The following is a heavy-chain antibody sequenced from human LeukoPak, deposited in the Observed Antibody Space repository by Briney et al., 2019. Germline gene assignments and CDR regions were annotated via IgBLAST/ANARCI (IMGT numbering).Heavy chain of an antibody. CDR3: ARSPKGFYLLRDRDAFDI. V-gene: IGHV1-69*13. CDR2: IIPIFGTA. J-gene: IGHJ3*02. D-gene: IGHD2/OR15-2a*01. CDR1: GYTFSSYG. Sequence: SVKVSCKASGYTFSSYGISWVRQAPGQGLEWMGGIIPIFGTANYAQKFQGRVTITADESTSTAYMELSSLRSEDTAVYYCARSPKGFYLLRDRDAFDIWGQGTMVTVSS.